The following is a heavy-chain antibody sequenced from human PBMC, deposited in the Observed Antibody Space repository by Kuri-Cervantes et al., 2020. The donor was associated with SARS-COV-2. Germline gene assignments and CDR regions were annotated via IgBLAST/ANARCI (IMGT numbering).Heavy chain of an antibody. Sequence: ASVKVSCKASGYTFTSYDINWVRQGTGQGLEWMGWMNPNSGNTGYAKKFQGRVTMTRNTSISTAYMELSSLGSEGTTVYYCVRGTRVVKVDIWGQGTMVTVSS. D-gene: IGHD4-23*01. CDR3: VRGTRVVKVDI. V-gene: IGHV1-8*01. J-gene: IGHJ3*02. CDR1: GYTFTSYD. CDR2: MNPNSGNT.